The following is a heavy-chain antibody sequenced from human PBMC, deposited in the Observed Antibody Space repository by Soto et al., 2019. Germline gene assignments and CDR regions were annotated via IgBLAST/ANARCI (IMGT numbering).Heavy chain of an antibody. CDR2: INHSGST. J-gene: IGHJ4*02. CDR1: AGSFSGYY. CDR3: ASRHGSGKSYFDY. Sequence: QVQLKQWGAGLLKPSETLSLTCAVYAGSFSGYYCSWIRQSPGKGLEWIGEINHSGSTNYNPFLKSRGTMSLDTSKNHFSLKLSSVTAADTAVYFCASRHGSGKSYFDYWGQGTLVSVSS. D-gene: IGHD3-10*01. V-gene: IGHV4-34*01.